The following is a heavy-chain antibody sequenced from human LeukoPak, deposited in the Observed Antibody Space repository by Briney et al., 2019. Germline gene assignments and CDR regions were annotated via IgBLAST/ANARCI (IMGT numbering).Heavy chain of an antibody. V-gene: IGHV4-61*01. D-gene: IGHD6-19*01. CDR3: ARGPDSSGWYFDY. CDR2: IYYSGST. Sequence: LETLSLTCTVSGGSVSSGSYYWSWIRQPPGKGLEWIGYIYYSGSTNYNPSLKSRVTISVDTSKNQFSLKLSSVTAADTAVYYCARGPDSSGWYFDYWGQGTLVTVSS. J-gene: IGHJ4*02. CDR1: GGSVSSGSYY.